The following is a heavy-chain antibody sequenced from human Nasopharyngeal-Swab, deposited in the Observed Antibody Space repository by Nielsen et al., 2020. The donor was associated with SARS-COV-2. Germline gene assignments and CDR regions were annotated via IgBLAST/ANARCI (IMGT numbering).Heavy chain of an antibody. CDR1: GFTFSSYA. V-gene: IGHV3-23*01. D-gene: IGHD2-2*02. CDR2: ISGSGGST. Sequence: AGSLRLSCAASGFTFSSYAMSWVRQAPGKGLEWVSAISGSGGSTYYADSVKGRFTISRDNSKNTLYLQMNSLRAEDTAVYYCAKGTGSCFTGDYYFDYWGQGTLVTVSS. J-gene: IGHJ4*02. CDR3: AKGTGSCFTGDYYFDY.